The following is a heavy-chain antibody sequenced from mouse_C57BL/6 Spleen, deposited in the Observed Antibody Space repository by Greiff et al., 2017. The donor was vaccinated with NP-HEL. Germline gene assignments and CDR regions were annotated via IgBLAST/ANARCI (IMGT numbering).Heavy chain of an antibody. CDR2: IDPSDSYT. CDR3: ARKEIKRLFAY. V-gene: IGHV1-50*01. D-gene: IGHD2-4*01. Sequence: QVQLQQPGAELVKPGASVKLSCKASGYTFTSYWMQWVKQRPGQGLEWIGEIDPSDSYTNYNQKFKGKATLTVDTSSSTAYMQLSSLTSEDSAVYYCARKEIKRLFAYWGQGTLVTVSA. CDR1: GYTFTSYW. J-gene: IGHJ3*01.